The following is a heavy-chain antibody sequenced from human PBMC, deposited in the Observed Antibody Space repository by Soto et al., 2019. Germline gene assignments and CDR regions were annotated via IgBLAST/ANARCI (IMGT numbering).Heavy chain of an antibody. CDR1: GSTFSSYS. D-gene: IGHD6-13*01. Sequence: EVQLVESGGGLVKPGGSLRLSCAASGSTFSSYSMNWVRQAPGKGLEWVSSISSSSSYIYYADSVKGRFTISRDNAKNSLYLQMNSLRAEDTAVYYCAREGIAAAGRFDYWGQGTLVTVSS. J-gene: IGHJ4*02. V-gene: IGHV3-21*01. CDR2: ISSSSSYI. CDR3: AREGIAAAGRFDY.